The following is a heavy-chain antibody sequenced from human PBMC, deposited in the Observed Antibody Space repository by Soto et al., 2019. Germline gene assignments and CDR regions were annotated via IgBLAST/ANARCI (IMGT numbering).Heavy chain of an antibody. J-gene: IGHJ6*02. D-gene: IGHD3-10*01. CDR2: IRSKAYGGTT. CDR1: GFTFGDYA. Sequence: GGSLRLSCTASGFTFGDYAMSWVRQAPGKGLEWVGFIRSKAYGGTTEYAASVKGRFTISRDDSKSIAHLQMNSLKTEDTAVYYCTYDQQFSYYYGSGSYFYYYYGMDVWGQGTTVTVSS. V-gene: IGHV3-49*04. CDR3: TYDQQFSYYYGSGSYFYYYYGMDV.